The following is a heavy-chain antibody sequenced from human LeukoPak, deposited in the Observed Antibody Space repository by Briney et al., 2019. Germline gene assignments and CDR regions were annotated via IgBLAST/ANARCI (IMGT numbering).Heavy chain of an antibody. CDR3: AKDLFFGRYGKGFDY. V-gene: IGHV3-30*18. Sequence: GRSLRLSCAASGFTFSSYGMHWVRQAPGKGLEWVAVISYDGSNKYYADSVKGRFTISRDNSKNTLYLQMNSLRAEDTAVYYCAKDLFFGRYGKGFDYWGQGTLVTVSS. D-gene: IGHD5-18*01. CDR2: ISYDGSNK. CDR1: GFTFSSYG. J-gene: IGHJ4*02.